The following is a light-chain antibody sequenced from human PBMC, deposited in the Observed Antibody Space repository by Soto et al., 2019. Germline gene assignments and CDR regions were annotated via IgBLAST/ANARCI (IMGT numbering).Light chain of an antibody. Sequence: EIVLTQSPGTLSLSPGERASLSCRASQSVSNNYLAWYQQKPGQPPRLLIFGSFNRATGIPDRFSGSGSGTDFTLTISRLEPEDFAVYFCQQYGGSPPYTFGQGTKVEIK. CDR1: QSVSNNY. CDR3: QQYGGSPPYT. J-gene: IGKJ2*01. CDR2: GSF. V-gene: IGKV3-20*01.